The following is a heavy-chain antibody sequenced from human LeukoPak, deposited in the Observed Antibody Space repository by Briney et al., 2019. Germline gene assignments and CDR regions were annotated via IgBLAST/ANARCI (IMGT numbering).Heavy chain of an antibody. CDR2: IDWDDDK. CDR3: ARIRGRFLEVDY. J-gene: IGHJ4*02. Sequence: SGPTLVNPTQTLTLTCTFSGFSLSTSGMRVSWIRQPPGKALEWLARIDWDDDKYCSTSLKTRLTISSATSKNQVVLTMTNMDPVDTATYYCARIRGRFLEVDYWGQGTLVTVSS. D-gene: IGHD3-3*01. V-gene: IGHV2-70*04. CDR1: GFSLSTSGMR.